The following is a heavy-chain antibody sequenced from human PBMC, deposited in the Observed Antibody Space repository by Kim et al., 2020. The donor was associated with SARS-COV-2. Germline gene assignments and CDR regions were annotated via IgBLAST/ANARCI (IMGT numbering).Heavy chain of an antibody. V-gene: IGHV3-48*02. J-gene: IGHJ4*02. CDR2: ISSSSSTI. Sequence: GGSLRLSCAASGFTFSSYSMNWVRQAPGKGLEWVSYISSSSSTIYYADSLKGRFTISRDNAKNSLYLQMNSLRDEDTAVYYCARDGRYYYDSSAHDYWGQGTLVTVAS. CDR1: GFTFSSYS. D-gene: IGHD3-22*01. CDR3: ARDGRYYYDSSAHDY.